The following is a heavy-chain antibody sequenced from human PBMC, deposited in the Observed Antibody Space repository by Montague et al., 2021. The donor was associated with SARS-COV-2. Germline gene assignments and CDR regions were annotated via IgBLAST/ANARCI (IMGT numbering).Heavy chain of an antibody. CDR1: GGSFSGYY. CDR3: ASGTKRVFTYDYDSSGYASDY. D-gene: IGHD3-22*01. CDR2: INHSGST. J-gene: IGHJ4*02. Sequence: SETLSLTCAVYGGSFSGYYWSWIRQSPGKGLEWIGEINHSGSTKYNPSLKSRVTISVDTSKNQFSLKLSSVTVADTAVYYCASGTKRVFTYDYDSSGYASDYWGQGTLVTVSS. V-gene: IGHV4-34*01.